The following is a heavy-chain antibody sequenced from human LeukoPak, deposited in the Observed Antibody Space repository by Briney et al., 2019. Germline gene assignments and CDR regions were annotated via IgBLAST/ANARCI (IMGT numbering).Heavy chain of an antibody. V-gene: IGHV4-61*01. CDR3: ARADYDILTGYYNSFDY. CDR2: IYYSGST. Sequence: PSETLSLTCTVSGGSVSSGSYYWSWIRQPPGKGLEWNGYIYYSGSTNYNPSLKSRVTISVHTSKNQFSLKLSSVPAADTAVYYCARADYDILTGYYNSFDYWGQGTLVTVSS. J-gene: IGHJ4*02. CDR1: GGSVSSGSYY. D-gene: IGHD3-9*01.